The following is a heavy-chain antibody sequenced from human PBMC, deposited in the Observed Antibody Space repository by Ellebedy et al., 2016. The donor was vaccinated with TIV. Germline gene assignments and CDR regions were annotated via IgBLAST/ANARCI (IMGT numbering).Heavy chain of an antibody. V-gene: IGHV3-21*06. CDR1: GFTFNTAG. CDR2: IVYDGRET. D-gene: IGHD2-8*01. J-gene: IGHJ4*02. Sequence: GGSLRLSXAASGFTFNTAGMTWVRQAPGKGLEWVATIVYDGRETYYADPLKGRFTVSRDNTMNSVSLKMDSLTVEDTAVYYCTRDGREWSRDYWGQGTLVTVSS. CDR3: TRDGREWSRDY.